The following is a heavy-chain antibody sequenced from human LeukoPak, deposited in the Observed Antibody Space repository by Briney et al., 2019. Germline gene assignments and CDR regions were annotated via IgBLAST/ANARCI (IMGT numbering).Heavy chain of an antibody. CDR3: AKDHDILTGSSDAFDI. CDR1: GSTFSSYA. V-gene: IGHV3-23*01. J-gene: IGHJ3*02. CDR2: ISGSGGST. Sequence: GGSLRLSCAASGSTFSSYAMSWVRQAQGKGLEWVSAISGSGGSTYYADSVKGRFTLSRDNSKNTLYLQMNSLRAEDTAVYYCAKDHDILTGSSDAFDIWGQGTMVTVSS. D-gene: IGHD3-9*01.